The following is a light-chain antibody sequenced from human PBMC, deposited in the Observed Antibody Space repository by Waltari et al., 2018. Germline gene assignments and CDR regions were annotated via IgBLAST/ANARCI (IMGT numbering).Light chain of an antibody. V-gene: IGKV1-39*01. Sequence: DIQMTQSPSSLSASVGDRVTTTCRASQNIYSSLNWYQQKPGKAPKLLIFAATSLQSGVPSSFSGSGSGTDFTLTISSLQPEDFATYYCQQSYNSPRTFGQGTKVEI. CDR3: QQSYNSPRT. CDR1: QNIYSS. J-gene: IGKJ1*01. CDR2: AAT.